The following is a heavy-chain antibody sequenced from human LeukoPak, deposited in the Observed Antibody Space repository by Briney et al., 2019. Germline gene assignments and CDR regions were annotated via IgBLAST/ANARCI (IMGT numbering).Heavy chain of an antibody. CDR3: AREFDDGSPRFDY. CDR1: GFSFTNSA. CDR2: INPKSGDT. Sequence: ASVKVSCKASGFSFTNSAVQWVRQARGQRLEWMGWINPKSGDTNSAQNFQGRVTMTRDTSISTVYMDLSRLRSDDTAVYFCAREFDDGSPRFDYWGQGTQVTVSS. V-gene: IGHV1-2*02. D-gene: IGHD1-1*01. J-gene: IGHJ4*02.